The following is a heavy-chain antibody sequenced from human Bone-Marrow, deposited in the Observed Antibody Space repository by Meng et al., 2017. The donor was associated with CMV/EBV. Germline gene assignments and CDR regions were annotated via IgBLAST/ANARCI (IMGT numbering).Heavy chain of an antibody. D-gene: IGHD2-2*01. V-gene: IGHV4-34*01. CDR2: INHSGST. J-gene: IGHJ3*02. CDR3: ARYCSSTSCSDAFDI. CDR1: GGSFSGYY. Sequence: GSLRLSCAVYGGSFSGYYWSWIRQPPGKGLEWIGEINHSGSTNYNPSLKSRVTISVDTSKNQFSLKLSSVPAADTAVYYCARYCSSTSCSDAFDIWGQGTMVTVSS.